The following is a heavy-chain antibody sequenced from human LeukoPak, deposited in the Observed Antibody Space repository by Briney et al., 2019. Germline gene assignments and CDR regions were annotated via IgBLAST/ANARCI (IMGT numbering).Heavy chain of an antibody. J-gene: IGHJ4*02. CDR3: AKDLVAVATHTPIDY. Sequence: GGSLRLSCAASGFSFSSYWMSWVRQAPGKGLEWVANIKRDGSEKYYVDSVKGRFTISRDNSKNTVYLQMNSLRAEDTAVYYCAKDLVAVATHTPIDYWGQGTLVTVSS. D-gene: IGHD6-19*01. V-gene: IGHV3-7*01. CDR2: IKRDGSEK. CDR1: GFSFSSYW.